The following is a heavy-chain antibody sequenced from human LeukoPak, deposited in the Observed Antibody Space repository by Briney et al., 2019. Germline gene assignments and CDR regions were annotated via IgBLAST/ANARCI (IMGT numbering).Heavy chain of an antibody. CDR3: AELGITMIGGV. Sequence: GGSLRLSCAASGFTFDDYDMSWVRQAPGKGLEWVSDINWSGSTTGYADSVKGRFTISRDNAKNSLYLQMNSLRAEDTAVYYCAELGITMIGGVWGKGTTVTISS. CDR1: GFTFDDYD. CDR2: INWSGSTT. D-gene: IGHD3-10*02. J-gene: IGHJ6*04. V-gene: IGHV3-20*04.